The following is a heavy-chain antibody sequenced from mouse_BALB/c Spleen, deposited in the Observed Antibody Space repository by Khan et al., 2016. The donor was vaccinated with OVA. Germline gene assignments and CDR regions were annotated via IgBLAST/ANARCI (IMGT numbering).Heavy chain of an antibody. V-gene: IGHV1-63*01. CDR1: GDAFTNYW. CDR3: ARWGMDS. CDR2: IYPGCGNT. Sequence: VQLQQSGAELVRPGTSVNISCKASGDAFTNYWLGWVKPCPGHGLEWIGDIYPGCGNTYYYEKLKGKVTLTADKSSSTAYLQHINLTSEDSAVYFCARWGMDSWGQGTSVTVSS. J-gene: IGHJ4*01.